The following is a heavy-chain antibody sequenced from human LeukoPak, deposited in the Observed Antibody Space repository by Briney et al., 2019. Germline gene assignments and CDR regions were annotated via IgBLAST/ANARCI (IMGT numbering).Heavy chain of an antibody. CDR1: GYTFTSYG. D-gene: IGHD7-27*01. V-gene: IGHV1-18*01. CDR3: ARLLGPYYYYGMDV. J-gene: IGHJ6*02. CDR2: ISAYNGNT. Sequence: ASVKVSCKASGYTFTSYGISWVRQAPGQGLEWMGWISAYNGNTNYAQKLQGRVTMTTDTSTSTAYMELRSLRSDDTAVYYCARLLGPYYYYGMDVWGQGTTVTVSS.